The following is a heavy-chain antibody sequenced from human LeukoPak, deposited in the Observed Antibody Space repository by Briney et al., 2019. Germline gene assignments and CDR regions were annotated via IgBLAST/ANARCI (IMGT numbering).Heavy chain of an antibody. J-gene: IGHJ3*02. V-gene: IGHV1-2*02. D-gene: IGHD2/OR15-2a*01. CDR3: SVLNGAFDI. CDR1: GYTFTSYD. CDR2: MNPNSGGT. Sequence: GASVKVSCKASGYTFTSYDINWVRQATGQGLEWMGWMNPNSGGTNYAQKFQGRVTMTRDTSISTAYMELSRLRSDDTAVYYCSVLNGAFDIWGQGTMVTVSS.